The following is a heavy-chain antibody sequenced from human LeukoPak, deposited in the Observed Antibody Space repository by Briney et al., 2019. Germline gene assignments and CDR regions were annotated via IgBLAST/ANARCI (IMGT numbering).Heavy chain of an antibody. Sequence: ASVKVSCKASGYTFTSYYMHWVRQAPGQGLEWMGIINPSGGSTSYAQKFQGRVTMTRDTSTSTVYMELSSLRSEDTAVYYCARDPGTYCSGGSCYYYYYGMDVWGQGTTVTVSS. V-gene: IGHV1-46*01. J-gene: IGHJ6*02. D-gene: IGHD2-15*01. CDR2: INPSGGST. CDR3: ARDPGTYCSGGSCYYYYYGMDV. CDR1: GYTFTSYY.